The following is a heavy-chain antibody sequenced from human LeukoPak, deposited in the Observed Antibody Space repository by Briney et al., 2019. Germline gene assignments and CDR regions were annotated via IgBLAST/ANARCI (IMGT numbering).Heavy chain of an antibody. Sequence: GGSLRLSCAASGFTFSSYAMHWVRQAPGKGLEYVSAISSNGGSTYYANSVKGRFTISRDNSKNTLYLQMGSLRAEDMAVYYCARDLYGGNGVVDYWGQGTLVTASS. CDR1: GFTFSSYA. V-gene: IGHV3-64*01. CDR3: ARDLYGGNGVVDY. D-gene: IGHD4-17*01. CDR2: ISSNGGST. J-gene: IGHJ4*02.